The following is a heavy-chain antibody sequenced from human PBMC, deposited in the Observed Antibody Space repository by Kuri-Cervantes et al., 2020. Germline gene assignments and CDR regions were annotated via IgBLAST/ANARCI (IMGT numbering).Heavy chain of an antibody. CDR2: ISSSSNHI. CDR1: GFASSSYS. D-gene: IGHD1-26*01. V-gene: IGHV3-21*01. J-gene: IGHJ4*02. CDR3: ARVTGKVGSTTDDY. Sequence: GGSLRLSCAASGFASSSYSINWVRQAPGKGLEWVSSISSSSNHIYYADSVKGRLTISRDNAKNSLYLQMNSLRAEDTAAYYCARVTGKVGSTTDDYWGQGTLVTVSS.